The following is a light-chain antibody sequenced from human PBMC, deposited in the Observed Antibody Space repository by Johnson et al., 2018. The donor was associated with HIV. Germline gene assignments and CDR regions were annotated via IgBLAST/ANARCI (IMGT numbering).Light chain of an antibody. CDR1: SSNIGENY. J-gene: IGLJ1*01. Sequence: QSVLTQPPSVSAAPGQKVTISCSGSSSNIGENYVSWYQQLPGTAHKVLIYENNKRPSGIPDRFSGSKSGASATLGITGLQPGDEADYYCGTWDSSLSAGVFGTGTTVTVL. V-gene: IGLV1-51*02. CDR2: ENN. CDR3: GTWDSSLSAGV.